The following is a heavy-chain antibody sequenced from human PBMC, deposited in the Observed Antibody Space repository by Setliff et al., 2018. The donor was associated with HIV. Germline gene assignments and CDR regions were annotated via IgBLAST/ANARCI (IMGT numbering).Heavy chain of an antibody. J-gene: IGHJ4*02. D-gene: IGHD2-8*02. V-gene: IGHV3-11*03. CDR2: ISSSSSYT. CDR3: AKSLLVAGNDY. CDR1: GSTFSDYY. Sequence: PGGSLRLSCAASGSTFSDYYMSWIRQAPGKGLEWVSYISSSSSYTNYADSVKGRFTISRDNAKNSLYLQMNSLRADDTAVYYCAKSLLVAGNDYWGQGTLVTVSS.